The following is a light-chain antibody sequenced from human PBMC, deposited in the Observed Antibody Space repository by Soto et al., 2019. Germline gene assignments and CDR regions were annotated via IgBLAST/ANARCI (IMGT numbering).Light chain of an antibody. V-gene: IGKV3-20*01. CDR1: QSVSNNY. J-gene: IGKJ1*01. CDR3: QQYGSLPWT. CDR2: GAS. Sequence: EIVLTQSPDTLSLSPGERATLSCRASQSVSNNYLAWYQQIPGQAPRPLIYGASSRVPGIPDRFSGSGSGTDFTLTITRLDPEDFAVYYCQQYGSLPWTFGQGTKVEIK.